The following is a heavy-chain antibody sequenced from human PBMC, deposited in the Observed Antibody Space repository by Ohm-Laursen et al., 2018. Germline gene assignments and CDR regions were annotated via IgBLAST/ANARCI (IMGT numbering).Heavy chain of an antibody. Sequence: TLSLTCTVSGGSISIGDYYWSWIRQHPGKGLEWIGYIYYSGSTYYNPSLKSRVTMSVDTSKNQFSLKLSSVTAADTAVYYCARGNPVAGTFDYWGQGTLVTVSS. D-gene: IGHD6-19*01. J-gene: IGHJ4*02. CDR3: ARGNPVAGTFDY. V-gene: IGHV4-31*03. CDR2: IYYSGST. CDR1: GGSISIGDYY.